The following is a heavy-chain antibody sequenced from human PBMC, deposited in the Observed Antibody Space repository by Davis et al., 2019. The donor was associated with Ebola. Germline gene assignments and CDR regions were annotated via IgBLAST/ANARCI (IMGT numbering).Heavy chain of an antibody. CDR1: GFIFSDYS. J-gene: IGHJ6*02. V-gene: IGHV3-21*01. D-gene: IGHD6-6*01. CDR2: ISDTGTYI. CDR3: ARDSSDAALYRMDV. Sequence: GASLKISCAGSGFIFSDYSMNWVRQAPGQGLEWVASISDTGTYIYYAASVKGRFTISRDNAYNTLYLQMNSLRADDTAVYYCARDSSDAALYRMDVWGQGTTVTVSS.